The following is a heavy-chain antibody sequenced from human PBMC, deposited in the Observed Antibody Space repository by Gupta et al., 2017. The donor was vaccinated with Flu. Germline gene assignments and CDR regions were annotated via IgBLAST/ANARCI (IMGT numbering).Heavy chain of an antibody. CDR3: ANHRDCGGDCFGLGY. Sequence: EVQLLESGGGLVQPGGSLRLSCAASGFTFSSYAMSWVRQAPGKGLEWVSAISGSGGSTYYADSGKGRFTISRDNSKNTLYLQMNSLRAEDTAVYYCANHRDCGGDCFGLGYWGQGTLVTVSS. D-gene: IGHD2-21*01. CDR1: GFTFSSYA. V-gene: IGHV3-23*01. CDR2: ISGSGGST. J-gene: IGHJ4*02.